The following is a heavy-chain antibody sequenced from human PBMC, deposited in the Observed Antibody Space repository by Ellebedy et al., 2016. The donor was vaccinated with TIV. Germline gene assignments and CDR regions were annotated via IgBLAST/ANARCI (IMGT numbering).Heavy chain of an antibody. V-gene: IGHV1-2*02. CDR2: INPNSGGT. D-gene: IGHD6-13*01. Sequence: ASVKVSCKASGYTFTGYYMHWVRQAPGQGLEWMGWINPNSGGTNYAQKFQGRVTMTRDTSISTAYMELSRLRSGDTAVYYCARGDSSSWYLFDYWGQGTLVTVSS. CDR1: GYTFTGYY. CDR3: ARGDSSSWYLFDY. J-gene: IGHJ4*02.